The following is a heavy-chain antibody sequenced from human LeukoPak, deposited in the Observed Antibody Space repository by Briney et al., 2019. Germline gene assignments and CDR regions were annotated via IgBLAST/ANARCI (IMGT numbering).Heavy chain of an antibody. CDR2: FDPEDGET. CDR1: GYTLTELS. Sequence: ASVKVSCKVSGYTLTELSMHWVRQAPGKGLEWMGGFDPEDGETIYAQKFQGRVTMTEDTSTDTAYKELSSLRSEDTAVYYCATDLTKYYDFWSGYISTDYWGQGTLVTVSS. J-gene: IGHJ4*02. D-gene: IGHD3-3*01. CDR3: ATDLTKYYDFWSGYISTDY. V-gene: IGHV1-24*01.